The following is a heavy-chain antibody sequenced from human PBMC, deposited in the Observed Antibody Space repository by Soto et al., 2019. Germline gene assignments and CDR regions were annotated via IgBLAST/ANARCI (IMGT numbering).Heavy chain of an antibody. CDR2: INAGNGNT. CDR3: ATVRFWGWLHNYYGMDV. J-gene: IGHJ6*02. D-gene: IGHD3-3*01. V-gene: IGHV1-3*01. CDR1: GGTFSSYA. Sequence: GASVKVSCKASGGTFSSYAISWVRQAPGQGLEWMGWINAGNGNTEYSQKFQGRVTITGDTAASTAYMELSSLRSEDTAVYYCATVRFWGWLHNYYGMDVWGQGTTVTVSS.